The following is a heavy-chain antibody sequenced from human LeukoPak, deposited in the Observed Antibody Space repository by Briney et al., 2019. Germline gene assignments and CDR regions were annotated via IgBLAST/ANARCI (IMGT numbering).Heavy chain of an antibody. V-gene: IGHV5-51*01. J-gene: IGHJ4*02. CDR2: IYPGDSDT. CDR3: ARRSSTNWYSDY. Sequence: GASLKISCKASGYTFTTYWIGWVRQMPGKGLEWMGTIYPGDSDTTYSPSFQGQVTFSADKSITTAYLQWSSLKASDTAIYYCARRSSTNWYSDYWGQGTLVTVSS. D-gene: IGHD7-27*01. CDR1: GYTFTTYW.